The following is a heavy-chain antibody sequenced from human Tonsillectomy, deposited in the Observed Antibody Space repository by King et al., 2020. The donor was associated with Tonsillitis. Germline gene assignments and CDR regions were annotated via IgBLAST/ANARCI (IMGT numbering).Heavy chain of an antibody. CDR3: ARDNGGVASEYGSGFDY. CDR2: YYSGST. J-gene: IGHJ4*02. D-gene: IGHD3-10*01. V-gene: IGHV4-59*01. CDR1: GDSISGYY. Sequence: QLQESGPGQVKPSETLSLTCTVSGDSISGYYWNWIRQPPGKGLEWIGNYYSGSTNHNPPLKSRVSISVDSSKNQFSLKLSSMTVADTAVYYFARDNGGVASEYGSGFDYWGQGTLVSVSS.